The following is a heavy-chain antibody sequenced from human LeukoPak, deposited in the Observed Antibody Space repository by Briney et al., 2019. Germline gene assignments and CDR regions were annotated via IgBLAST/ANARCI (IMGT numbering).Heavy chain of an antibody. CDR3: ARHRRSGSFSLGWFDP. Sequence: SETLSLTCAVYGGSFSGYYWSWIRQPPGKGLEWIGEINHSGSTNYNPSLKSRVTISVDTSKNQFSLKLSSVTAADTAVYYCARHRRSGSFSLGWFDPWGQGTLVTVSS. J-gene: IGHJ5*02. CDR1: GGSFSGYY. CDR2: INHSGST. V-gene: IGHV4-34*01. D-gene: IGHD1-26*01.